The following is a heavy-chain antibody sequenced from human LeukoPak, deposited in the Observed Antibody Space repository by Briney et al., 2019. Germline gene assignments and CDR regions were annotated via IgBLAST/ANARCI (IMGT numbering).Heavy chain of an antibody. V-gene: IGHV1-69*05. CDR3: ARDLVGATGAFDI. CDR1: GGTFSSYA. CDR2: IIPIFGTA. D-gene: IGHD1-26*01. J-gene: IGHJ3*02. Sequence: SVKVSCKASGGTFSSYAISWVRQAPGQGLEWMGGIIPIFGTANYAQKFQGRVTITTDESTSTAYMELSSLRSEDTAVYYCARDLVGATGAFDIWGQGTMVTVSS.